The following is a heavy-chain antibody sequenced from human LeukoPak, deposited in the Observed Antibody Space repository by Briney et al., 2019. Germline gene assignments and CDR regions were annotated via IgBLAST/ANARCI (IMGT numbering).Heavy chain of an antibody. V-gene: IGHV1-69*04. CDR2: IIPILGIA. CDR3: ARGRGYSGYEGGMDV. Sequence: SVKVSCKASGGTFSSYAISWVRQAPGQGLEWMGRIIPILGIANYAQKFQGRVTITADKSTSTAYMELSSLRSEDTAVYYCARGRGYSGYEGGMDVWGQGTTVTVSS. J-gene: IGHJ6*02. D-gene: IGHD5-12*01. CDR1: GGTFSSYA.